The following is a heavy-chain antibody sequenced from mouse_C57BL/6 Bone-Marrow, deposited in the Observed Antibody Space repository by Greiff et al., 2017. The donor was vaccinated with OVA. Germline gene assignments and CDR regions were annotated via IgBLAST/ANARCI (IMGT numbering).Heavy chain of an antibody. CDR2: IDPSDSYT. V-gene: IGHV1-69*01. CDR1: GYTFTSYW. Sequence: QVQLQQPGAELVMPGASVKLSCKASGYTFTSYWMHWVKQRPGQGLEWIGEIDPSDSYTNYNQKFKGKSTLTVDKSSSTAYMQLSSLTSEDSAVYYCAREEGGYAMDYWGQGTSVTVSS. CDR3: AREEGGYAMDY. J-gene: IGHJ4*01.